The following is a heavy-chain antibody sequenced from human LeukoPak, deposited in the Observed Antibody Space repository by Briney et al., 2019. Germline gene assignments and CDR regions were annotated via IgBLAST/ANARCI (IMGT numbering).Heavy chain of an antibody. CDR1: GFTFSSSW. CDR3: ARDDWGFDY. V-gene: IGHV3-7*05. Sequence: GGSLRLSCAASGFTFSSSWMSWVRQSPAKGLEWVANIKQDGSEIYYVDSVKGRFTISRDNAKNSLYLQMNSLRAGDTAVYYCARDDWGFDYWGQGTLVTVSS. CDR2: IKQDGSEI. D-gene: IGHD3-9*01. J-gene: IGHJ4*02.